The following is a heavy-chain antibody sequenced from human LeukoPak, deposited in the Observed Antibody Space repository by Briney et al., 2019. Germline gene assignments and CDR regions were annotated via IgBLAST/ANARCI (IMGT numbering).Heavy chain of an antibody. CDR2: VYYSGST. V-gene: IGHV4-59*08. J-gene: IGHJ4*02. Sequence: PSETLSLTCTVSGGSISSYYWSWIRQPPGKRLEWIGYVYYSGSTKYNPSLKSRVTISVETSKNQISLKLRSVTAADTAVYYCARHSTAMVTVDYWGQGTLVTVSP. CDR1: GGSISSYY. D-gene: IGHD5-18*01. CDR3: ARHSTAMVTVDY.